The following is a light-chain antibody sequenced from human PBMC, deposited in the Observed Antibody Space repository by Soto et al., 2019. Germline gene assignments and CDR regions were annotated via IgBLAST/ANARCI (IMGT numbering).Light chain of an antibody. J-gene: IGLJ1*01. CDR1: SSNIGAGYD. V-gene: IGLV1-40*01. CDR2: GNS. Sequence: QSVLTQPPSVSGAPGQRVTISCTGSSSNIGAGYDVHWYQQLPGTAPKLLIYGNSNRPSGVPDRFSGSKSGTSASLAITGLQAEDEADYYCQSYDSSLSGPYVFGTGTKVIVL. CDR3: QSYDSSLSGPYV.